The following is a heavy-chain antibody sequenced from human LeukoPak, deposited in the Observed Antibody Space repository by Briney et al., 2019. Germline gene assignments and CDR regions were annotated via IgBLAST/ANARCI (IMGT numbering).Heavy chain of an antibody. CDR1: GGSITGYY. CDR3: ARQPAGPAAFDI. V-gene: IGHV4-59*08. Sequence: NASETLSLTCTVSGGSITGYYWSWIRQPPGKGLEWIAYVRDNGESNYNPSLKSRVTISVDTRNNQISLRLNSVTAAVTAIYYCARQPAGPAAFDIWGLGTMVTVSS. CDR2: VRDNGES. D-gene: IGHD1-14*01. J-gene: IGHJ3*02.